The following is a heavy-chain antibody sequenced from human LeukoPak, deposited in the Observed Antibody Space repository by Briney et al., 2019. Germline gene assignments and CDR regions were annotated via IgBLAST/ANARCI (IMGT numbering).Heavy chain of an antibody. D-gene: IGHD5-12*01. CDR3: ARGYSGYDYFDY. V-gene: IGHV3-53*01. CDR1: GFTFRNYA. CDR2: IYSGGST. Sequence: RSGGSLRLSCAASGFTFRNYAMSWVRQAPGKGLEWVSVIYSGGSTYYADSVKGRFTISRDNSKNTLYLQMNSLRAEDTAVYYCARGYSGYDYFDYWGQGTLVTVSS. J-gene: IGHJ4*02.